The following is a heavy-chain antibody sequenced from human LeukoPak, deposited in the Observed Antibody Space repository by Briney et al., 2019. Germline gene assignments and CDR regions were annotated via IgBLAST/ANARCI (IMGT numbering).Heavy chain of an antibody. CDR2: IYYTGNT. Sequence: SETLSLTCTVSGGSISDYYWGWLQQTPEKGLEWIGYIYYTGNTNYNPSLKTRVTISVDTSKNQFSLSINSVTPADTAVYYCVRITTGTADYWGQGTLVTVSS. CDR1: GGSISDYY. CDR3: VRITTGTADY. J-gene: IGHJ4*02. D-gene: IGHD1-1*01. V-gene: IGHV4-59*01.